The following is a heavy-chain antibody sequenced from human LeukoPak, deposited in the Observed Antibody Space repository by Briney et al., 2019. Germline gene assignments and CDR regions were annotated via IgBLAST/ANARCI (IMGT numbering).Heavy chain of an antibody. J-gene: IGHJ6*03. CDR1: GGSIISYY. CDR2: IYYSGST. D-gene: IGHD6-19*01. CDR3: ARTPDLGWLVHRYYYYYMDV. Sequence: SETLSLTCTVSGGSIISYYWSWIRQPPGKGLEWIGYIYYSGSTNYNPSLKGRVTMSVDTSKNQFSLKLSSVTAADTAVYYCARTPDLGWLVHRYYYYYMDVWGKGTTVTISS. V-gene: IGHV4-59*12.